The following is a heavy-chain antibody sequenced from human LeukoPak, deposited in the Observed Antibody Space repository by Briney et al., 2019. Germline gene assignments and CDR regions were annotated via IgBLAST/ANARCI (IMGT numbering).Heavy chain of an antibody. V-gene: IGHV3-33*01. D-gene: IGHD1-26*01. J-gene: IGHJ4*02. CDR2: IWYDGSYQ. CDR1: GFTFRSYG. CDR3: ARDLGTDGKYYYDH. Sequence: GGSLRLSCAPSGFTFRSYGMHWVRQPPGKGLEWVAVIWYDGSYQYYADSVKGRFTISRDNTKNTLYLQMNSLRVEDTAMYYCARDLGTDGKYYYDHWGQGTLVTVSS.